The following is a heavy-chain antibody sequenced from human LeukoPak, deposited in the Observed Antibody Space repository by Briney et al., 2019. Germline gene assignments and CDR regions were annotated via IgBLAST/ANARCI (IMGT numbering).Heavy chain of an antibody. Sequence: GGSLRLSCAASGFTFSSYEMNWVRQAPGKGLEWVSFISSSGTTINKPDSVKGRFTIARDNSNNTLYLQMNSLGAEDTAVYYCAKGQSAGTRVFRWFDPWGQGTLVTVSS. V-gene: IGHV3-23*01. CDR3: AKGQSAGTRVFRWFDP. CDR2: ISSSGTTI. J-gene: IGHJ5*02. D-gene: IGHD6-13*01. CDR1: GFTFSSYE.